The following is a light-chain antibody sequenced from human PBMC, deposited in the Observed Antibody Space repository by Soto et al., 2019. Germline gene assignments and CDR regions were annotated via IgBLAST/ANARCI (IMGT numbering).Light chain of an antibody. V-gene: IGKV2-28*01. CDR1: QSLLHSNGYNY. Sequence: DIVMTQSPLSLPVTPGEPASISCRSSQSLLHSNGYNYLDWYLQKPGQSPQLLIYLGSNRASGVPDRFSGSGSGTDFTLKISRVEAEDVGVYYCMQALQTQLTFGGGPKVEIK. CDR2: LGS. CDR3: MQALQTQLT. J-gene: IGKJ4*01.